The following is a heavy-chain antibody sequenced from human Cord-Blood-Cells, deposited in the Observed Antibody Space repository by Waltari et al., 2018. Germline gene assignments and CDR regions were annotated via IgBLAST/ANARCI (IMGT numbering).Heavy chain of an antibody. J-gene: IGHJ4*02. CDR3: ASASTVGATDY. Sequence: QVQLQQWGAGLLKPSETLSLTCAVYGGSFSGYYWSWIRQPPGKGLEWIGEINHSGSTNYNPSLKSRVTISVDTSKNQCSLKLSSVTAADTAVYYCASASTVGATDYWGQGTLVTVSS. CDR1: GGSFSGYY. CDR2: INHSGST. D-gene: IGHD1-26*01. V-gene: IGHV4-34*01.